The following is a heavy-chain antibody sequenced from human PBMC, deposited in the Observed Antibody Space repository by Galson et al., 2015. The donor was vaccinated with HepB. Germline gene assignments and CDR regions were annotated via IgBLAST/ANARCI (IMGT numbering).Heavy chain of an antibody. D-gene: IGHD3-9*01. J-gene: IGHJ4*02. Sequence: SLRLSCAASGFTFSSYSMNWVRQAPGQGLEWVSSISSSSSYIYYADSVKGRFTISRDNAKNSPYLQMNSLRAEDTAVYYCARGQDDILTGYSIDYWGQGTLVTVSS. CDR2: ISSSSSYI. CDR3: ARGQDDILTGYSIDY. V-gene: IGHV3-21*01. CDR1: GFTFSSYS.